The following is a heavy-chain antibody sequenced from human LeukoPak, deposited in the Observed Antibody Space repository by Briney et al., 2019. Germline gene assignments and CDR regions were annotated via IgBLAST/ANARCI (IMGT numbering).Heavy chain of an antibody. V-gene: IGHV4-31*11. Sequence: SETLSLTCAVYGGSFSGYYWSWIRQHPGKGLEWIGYIYYSGSTYYNPSLKSRVTISVDTSKNQFSLKLSSVTAADTAVYYCARGRPTADYWGQGTLVTVSS. D-gene: IGHD4-17*01. J-gene: IGHJ4*02. CDR2: IYYSGST. CDR3: ARGRPTADY. CDR1: GGSFSGYY.